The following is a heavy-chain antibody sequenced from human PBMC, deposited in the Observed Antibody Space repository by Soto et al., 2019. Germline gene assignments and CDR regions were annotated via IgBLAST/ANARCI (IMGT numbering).Heavy chain of an antibody. CDR2: TYYRSKWYN. CDR1: GDSVSSNSAA. Sequence: QVQLQQSGPGLVKPSQTLSLTCAISGDSVSSNSAAWNWIRQSPSRGLEWLGRTYYRSKWYNDYAIPVKSRITINPDTSQIQFSLQLNSVTPEDTAVYCCARGIVVVPAVPFDYWGQGTLVTVSS. V-gene: IGHV6-1*01. D-gene: IGHD2-2*01. CDR3: ARGIVVVPAVPFDY. J-gene: IGHJ4*02.